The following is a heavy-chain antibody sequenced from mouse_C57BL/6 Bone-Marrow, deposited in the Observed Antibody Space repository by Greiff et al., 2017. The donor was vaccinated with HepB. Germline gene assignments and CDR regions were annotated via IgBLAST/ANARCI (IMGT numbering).Heavy chain of an antibody. D-gene: IGHD2-4*01. J-gene: IGHJ4*01. CDR3: ARDGDDYDGDYYAMDY. CDR2: SRNKANDYTT. Sequence: EVKLVESGGGLVQSGRSLRLSCATSGFTFSDFYMEWVRQAPGKGLGWIAASRNKANDYTTEYSASVKGRFIVSRDTSQSILYLQMNALRAEDTAIYYCARDGDDYDGDYYAMDYWGQGTSVTVSS. V-gene: IGHV7-1*01. CDR1: GFTFSDFY.